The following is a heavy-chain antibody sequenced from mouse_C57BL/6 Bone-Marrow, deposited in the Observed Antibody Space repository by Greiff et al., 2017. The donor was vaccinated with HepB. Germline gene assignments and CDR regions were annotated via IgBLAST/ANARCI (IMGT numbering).Heavy chain of an antibody. CDR3: ARDYYYGSSYVWFAY. J-gene: IGHJ3*01. Sequence: LEESGAELARPGASVKLSCKASGYTFTSYGISWVKQRTGQGLEWIGEIYPRSGNTYYNEKFKGKATLTADKSSSTAYMELRSLTSEDSAVYFCARDYYYGSSYVWFAYWGQGTLVTVSA. CDR1: GYTFTSYG. V-gene: IGHV1-81*01. CDR2: IYPRSGNT. D-gene: IGHD1-1*01.